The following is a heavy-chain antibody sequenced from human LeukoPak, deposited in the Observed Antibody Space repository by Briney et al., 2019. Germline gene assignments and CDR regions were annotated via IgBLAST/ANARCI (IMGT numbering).Heavy chain of an antibody. D-gene: IGHD6-13*01. CDR1: GFTFSSYA. CDR3: ATHSSSWGAGGAFDI. J-gene: IGHJ3*02. Sequence: GGSLRLSCAASGFTFSSYAMSWVRQAPGKGLEWVSAISGSGGSTYYADSVKGRFTISRDNSKNTLYLQMNSLRAEDTAVYYCATHSSSWGAGGAFDIWGQGTMVTVSS. CDR2: ISGSGGST. V-gene: IGHV3-23*01.